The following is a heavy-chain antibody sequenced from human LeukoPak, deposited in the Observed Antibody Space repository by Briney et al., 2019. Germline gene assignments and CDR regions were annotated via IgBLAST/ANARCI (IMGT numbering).Heavy chain of an antibody. Sequence: SETLSLTCAVYGGSFSCYYWSWIRQPPGKGLEWIGYIYYSGRTNYNPSLKSRVTISVDTSKNQFSLKLSSVTAADTAVYYCARGDYYGSGTNWFDPWGQGTLVTVSS. V-gene: IGHV4-59*01. D-gene: IGHD3-10*01. CDR3: ARGDYYGSGTNWFDP. CDR1: GGSFSCYY. CDR2: IYYSGRT. J-gene: IGHJ5*02.